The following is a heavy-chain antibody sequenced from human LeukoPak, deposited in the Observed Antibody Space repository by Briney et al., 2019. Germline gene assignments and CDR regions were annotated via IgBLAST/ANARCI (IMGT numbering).Heavy chain of an antibody. CDR2: ISGYNGNT. V-gene: IGHV1-18*01. J-gene: IGHJ3*02. Sequence: ASVKVSCKASGYTFTNYGISWVRQAPGQGLEWMGWISGYNGNTNYSQKVQGRVTMTTDMSTSTVYMELSSLRSEDTAVYYCARVESWEHSGSSQDVLEIWGQGTMVTVSS. D-gene: IGHD1-26*01. CDR3: ARVESWEHSGSSQDVLEI. CDR1: GYTFTNYG.